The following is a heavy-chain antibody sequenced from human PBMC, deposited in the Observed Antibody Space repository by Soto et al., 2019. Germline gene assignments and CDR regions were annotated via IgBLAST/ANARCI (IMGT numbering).Heavy chain of an antibody. D-gene: IGHD6-19*01. CDR3: AKYLAVAGPYDY. V-gene: IGHV3-23*01. CDR1: GFTFSSYA. J-gene: IGHJ4*02. Sequence: EVQLLESGGGLVQPGGSLRLSCAASGFTFSSYAMSWVRQAPGKGLEWVSAISGSGGSTYYADSVKGRFTISRDNSKNTVYLQMNSLRDEDTAVYYCAKYLAVAGPYDYWGQGTLVTVSS. CDR2: ISGSGGST.